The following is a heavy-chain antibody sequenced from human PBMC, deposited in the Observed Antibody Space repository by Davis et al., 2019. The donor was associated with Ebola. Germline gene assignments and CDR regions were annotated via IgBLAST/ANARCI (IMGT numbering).Heavy chain of an antibody. Sequence: GESLKISCAASGFTFSSYWMSWVRQAPGKGLEWVANIKHDGSDKYYVDSMKGRFTISRDNAKNSLYLQMNSLKAEDTAVYYCARERCGGGSCYRIFDFWGQGTLVTVSS. CDR2: IKHDGSDK. CDR1: GFTFSSYW. J-gene: IGHJ4*02. V-gene: IGHV3-7*01. CDR3: ARERCGGGSCYRIFDF. D-gene: IGHD2-15*01.